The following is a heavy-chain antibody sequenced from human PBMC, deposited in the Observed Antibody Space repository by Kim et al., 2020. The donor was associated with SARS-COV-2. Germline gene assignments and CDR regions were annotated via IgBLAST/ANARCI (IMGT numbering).Heavy chain of an antibody. CDR3: AREGPGGYYLTDAFDI. CDR1: GFTFSSYG. D-gene: IGHD3-3*01. J-gene: IGHJ3*02. CDR2: ISYDGSNK. Sequence: GGSLRLSCAASGFTFSSYGMHWVRQAPGKGLEWVAVISYDGSNKYYADSVKGRFTISRDNSKNTLYLQMNSLRAEDTAVYYCAREGPGGYYLTDAFDIWGQGTMVTVSS. V-gene: IGHV3-33*05.